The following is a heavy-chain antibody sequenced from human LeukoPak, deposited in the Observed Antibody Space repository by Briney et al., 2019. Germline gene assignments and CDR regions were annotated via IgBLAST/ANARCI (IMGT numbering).Heavy chain of an antibody. J-gene: IGHJ4*02. V-gene: IGHV3-48*04. CDR2: IGTNPNNI. D-gene: IGHD3-16*02. CDR3: AKDLLYSDVWGSYRPNPLDY. CDR1: GFAFSIYS. Sequence: GGSLRLSCAASGFAFSIYSMNWVRQAPGKGLEWISYIGTNPNNIKYADSVKGRLTISRDNAKNSLYLQMNSLRAEDTAVYYCAKDLLYSDVWGSYRPNPLDYWGQGTLVTVSS.